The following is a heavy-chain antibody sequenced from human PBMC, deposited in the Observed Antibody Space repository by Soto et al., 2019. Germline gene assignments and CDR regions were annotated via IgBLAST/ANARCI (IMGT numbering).Heavy chain of an antibody. CDR1: GFTXDDYA. CDR3: AKGLLAAEFYYGMDV. V-gene: IGHV3-9*01. J-gene: IGHJ6*02. CDR2: ISWNSGSI. Sequence: LSCAASGFTXDDYAMHWVRQAPGKGLEWVSGISWNSGSIGYADSVKGRFTISRDNAKNSLYLQMNSLRAEDTALYYCAKGLLAAEFYYGMDVWGQGTTVTVSS. D-gene: IGHD3-3*02.